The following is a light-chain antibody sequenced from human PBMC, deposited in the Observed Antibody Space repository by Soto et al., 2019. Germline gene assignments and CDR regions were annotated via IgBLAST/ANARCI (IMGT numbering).Light chain of an antibody. CDR3: SSYTSSTTLYV. Sequence: HYELTQPASVSGSPGQTVTISCAGASIDGGSYTYVSWYQQHPGKAPELVIYEVNNRPSGVSNRFSGSKSGNTASLTISGLHAEDEADYYCSSYTSSTTLYVFGTGTKVTVL. CDR1: SIDGGSYTY. J-gene: IGLJ1*01. CDR2: EVN. V-gene: IGLV2-14*01.